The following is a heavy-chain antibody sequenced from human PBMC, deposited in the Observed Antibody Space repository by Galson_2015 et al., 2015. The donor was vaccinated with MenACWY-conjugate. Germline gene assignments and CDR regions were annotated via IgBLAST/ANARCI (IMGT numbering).Heavy chain of an antibody. CDR3: ARGLIGYSSGPLDF. Sequence: SLRLSCAASGFTFSSYTTHWVRQTPGKGLEWVALMSYDGSNQYYADSLKGRLTISRDNSKSTLYLQMDSLRAEDTAVYYCARGLIGYSSGPLDFWGQGALVTVSS. V-gene: IGHV3-30*01. D-gene: IGHD6-19*01. J-gene: IGHJ4*02. CDR1: GFTFSSYT. CDR2: MSYDGSNQ.